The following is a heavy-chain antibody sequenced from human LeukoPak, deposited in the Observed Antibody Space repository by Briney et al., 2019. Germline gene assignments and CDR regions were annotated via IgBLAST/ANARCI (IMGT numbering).Heavy chain of an antibody. Sequence: GGSLRLSCAASGFTFSSYAMHWVRQAPGKGLEWVAVISYDGSNKYYADSVKGRFTISRDNSKNTLYLQMNSLRAEDTAVYYCARAPTLQSYVWYFDLWGRGTLVTVSS. CDR3: ARAPTLQSYVWYFDL. D-gene: IGHD3-16*01. CDR1: GFTFSSYA. J-gene: IGHJ2*01. CDR2: ISYDGSNK. V-gene: IGHV3-30-3*01.